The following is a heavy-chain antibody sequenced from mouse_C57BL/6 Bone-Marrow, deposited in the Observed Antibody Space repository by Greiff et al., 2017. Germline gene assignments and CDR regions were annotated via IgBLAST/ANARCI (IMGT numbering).Heavy chain of an antibody. CDR1: GFTFSDYG. Sequence: EVQVVESGGGLVKPGGSLKLSCAASGFTFSDYGMHWVRQAPEKGLEWVAYISSGSSTIYYADTVKGRFTISRDNAKNTLFRQMTSLRSEDTAMYYCARMITTVVRYFDVWGTGTTVTVSS. D-gene: IGHD1-1*01. V-gene: IGHV5-17*01. J-gene: IGHJ1*03. CDR3: ARMITTVVRYFDV. CDR2: ISSGSSTI.